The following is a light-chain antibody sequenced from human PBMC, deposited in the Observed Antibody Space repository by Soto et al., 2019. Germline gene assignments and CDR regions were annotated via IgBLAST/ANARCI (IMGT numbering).Light chain of an antibody. J-gene: IGLJ2*01. CDR3: CSYAAGDSFK. CDR1: SSDVGSYNY. Sequence: QSALTQPRSVSGSPGQSVTISCTGTSSDVGSYNYVSWQQQHPGKAPKLVIYDVTQRPSGVPDRFSASKSGITASLTISGLQAEDEADYYCCSYAAGDSFKFGGGTKLTVL. CDR2: DVT. V-gene: IGLV2-11*01.